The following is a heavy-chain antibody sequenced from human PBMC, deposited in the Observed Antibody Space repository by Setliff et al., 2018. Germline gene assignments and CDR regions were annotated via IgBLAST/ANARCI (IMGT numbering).Heavy chain of an antibody. V-gene: IGHV3-23*03. Sequence: PAGSLRLSCTASGFTFSTSAVSWVRQALGKGLEWVSTIFGGDSNTYYADSVRGRFTISRDNSISTLYLQMNSLIAEDTATYYRAKAASPLFGILGVEYHFDSWGQGKLVTVSS. CDR2: IFGGDSNT. J-gene: IGHJ4*02. CDR1: GFTFSTSA. CDR3: AKAASPLFGILGVEYHFDS. D-gene: IGHD3-3*01.